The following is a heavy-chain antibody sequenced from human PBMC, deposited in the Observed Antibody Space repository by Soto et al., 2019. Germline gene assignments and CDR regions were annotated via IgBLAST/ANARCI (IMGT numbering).Heavy chain of an antibody. Sequence: LRLSCAASGSTFSSYWMSWVRQAPGKGLEWVANIKQDGSEKYYVDSVKGRFTISRDNAKNSLYLQMNSLRAEDTAVYYCVREVAVLRFLEWLLGPYYGMDVWGQGTTVTVS. CDR1: GSTFSSYW. J-gene: IGHJ6*02. CDR3: VREVAVLRFLEWLLGPYYGMDV. CDR2: IKQDGSEK. D-gene: IGHD3-3*01. V-gene: IGHV3-7*03.